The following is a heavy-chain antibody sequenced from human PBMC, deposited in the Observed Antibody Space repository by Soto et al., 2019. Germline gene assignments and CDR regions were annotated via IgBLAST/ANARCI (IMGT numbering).Heavy chain of an antibody. CDR3: ARGLGELAYYYGMDV. J-gene: IGHJ6*02. D-gene: IGHD3-10*01. Sequence: QVQLVQSGAEVKKPGSSVKVSCKASGGTFSSYTISWVRQAPGQGLEWMGGIIPVVGTANYAQKCQGRVTTTADRTTSTAYMDLSSLRSDDTAVYYCARGLGELAYYYGMDVWGQGTTVIVSS. V-gene: IGHV1-69*06. CDR2: IIPVVGTA. CDR1: GGTFSSYT.